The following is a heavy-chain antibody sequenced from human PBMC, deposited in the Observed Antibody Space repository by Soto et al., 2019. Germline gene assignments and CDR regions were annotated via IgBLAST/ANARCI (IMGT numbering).Heavy chain of an antibody. V-gene: IGHV3-30*04. J-gene: IGHJ2*01. CDR1: GFSFNNFA. CDR3: VRDRGSTYGTFWNFDL. CDR2: ILHDGTKE. D-gene: IGHD1-26*01. Sequence: QVQLVESGGGVVEPRRSLRLSCVVSGFSFNNFAMHWVRQAPGKGLEWVAHILHDGTKEDYLESVKGRFSISRDNSKNTLYLQMNGLTTDDTSLYYCVRDRGSTYGTFWNFDLWGRGTLVTVSS.